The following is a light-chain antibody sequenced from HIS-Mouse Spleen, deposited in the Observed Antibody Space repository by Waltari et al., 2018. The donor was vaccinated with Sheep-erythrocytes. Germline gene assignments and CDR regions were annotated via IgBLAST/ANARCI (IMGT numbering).Light chain of an antibody. Sequence: QSALTQPASVSGSPGQSLTIPCTGTSIDVGSYNLVSWYQQHPGKAPKLMIYEGSKRPSGVSNRFSGSKSGNTASLTISGLQAEDEADYYCCSYAGSSTPWVFGGGTKLTVL. CDR3: CSYAGSSTPWV. V-gene: IGLV2-23*01. CDR1: SIDVGSYNL. J-gene: IGLJ3*02. CDR2: EGS.